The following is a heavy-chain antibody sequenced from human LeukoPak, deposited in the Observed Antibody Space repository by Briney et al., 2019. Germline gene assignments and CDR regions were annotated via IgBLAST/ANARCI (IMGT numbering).Heavy chain of an antibody. Sequence: GGSLRLSCAASGFTFSSYDMHWVRQATGKGLEWVSTIGTAGDTYYPGSVTGRFTISRENAKNSLYLQMNSLRAGDTAVYYCARWAAVAATFDHWGQGTLVTVSS. CDR2: IGTAGDT. J-gene: IGHJ4*02. V-gene: IGHV3-13*01. CDR3: ARWAAVAATFDH. CDR1: GFTFSSYD. D-gene: IGHD6-19*01.